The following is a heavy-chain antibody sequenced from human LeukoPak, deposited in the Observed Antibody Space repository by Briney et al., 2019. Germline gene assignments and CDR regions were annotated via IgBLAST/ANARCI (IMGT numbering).Heavy chain of an antibody. Sequence: SETLSLTCTVSGASISSGDYYWSWIRQPPGKGLEWIGYIYNSETTHYNPSLKGRITFSLDTSKNQFSLKLNSVTAADTAVYYCAKGQQQAPYYYYGMDVWGQGTTVTVSS. V-gene: IGHV4-30-4*01. CDR3: AKGQQQAPYYYYGMDV. CDR1: GASISSGDYY. CDR2: IYNSETT. D-gene: IGHD6-13*01. J-gene: IGHJ6*02.